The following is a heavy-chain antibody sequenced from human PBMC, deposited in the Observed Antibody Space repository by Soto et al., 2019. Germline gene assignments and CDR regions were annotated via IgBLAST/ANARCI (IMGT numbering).Heavy chain of an antibody. CDR2: MDPNSGNT. J-gene: IGHJ6*02. CDR3: ARWPDGYYYYGMDV. Sequence: QVQLVQSGAEVKKPGASVKVSCKASGYTFTSYDINWVRQATGRGLEWMEWMDPNSGNTGYAQKFQGRVSMTRNTSISTAYTELSSLRSEDTAVYYSARWPDGYYYYGMDVWGQGTTVTVSS. V-gene: IGHV1-8*01. CDR1: GYTFTSYD.